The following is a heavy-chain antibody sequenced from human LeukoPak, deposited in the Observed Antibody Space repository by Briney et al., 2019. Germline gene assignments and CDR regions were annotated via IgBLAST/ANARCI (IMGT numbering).Heavy chain of an antibody. Sequence: PGGSLRLSCAASGFTFSRYWMHWVRQAPGKGLAWVSRINEDGSTISYADSVKGRFTISRDNAKNTLYLQMNGLRAEDTAVYYCARLTVWVGARLYPTIDYWGQGILVTVSS. CDR2: INEDGSTI. J-gene: IGHJ4*02. CDR3: ARLTVWVGARLYPTIDY. CDR1: GFTFSRYW. V-gene: IGHV3-74*01. D-gene: IGHD1-26*01.